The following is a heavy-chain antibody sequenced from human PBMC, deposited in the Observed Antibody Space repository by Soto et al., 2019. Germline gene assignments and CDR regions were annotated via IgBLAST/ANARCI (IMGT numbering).Heavy chain of an antibody. CDR2: NYYSGST. CDR1: GGSISGYY. V-gene: IGHV4-59*01. D-gene: IGHD6-13*01. J-gene: IGHJ5*02. Sequence: PSETLSLTCTVSGGSISGYYWNWVRQPPGKGLEWIGYNYYSGSTNFNPSLKSRITISVDTSKNQFSLKMSSVTAADTAVYYCARGGLRAADNWFDPWGQGTLVTVSS. CDR3: ARGGLRAADNWFDP.